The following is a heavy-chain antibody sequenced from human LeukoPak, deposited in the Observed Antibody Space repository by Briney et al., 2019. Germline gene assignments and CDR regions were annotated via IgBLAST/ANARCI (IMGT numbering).Heavy chain of an antibody. D-gene: IGHD3-22*01. CDR3: ARACYYDSSGYCHDAFDM. CDR1: GFTFTSHW. Sequence: GGALRLSCVASGFTFTSHWMSWVRQAPGEGVEWVANMRQDGSEKYYVDSVKGRFTISRDNAKNSMYLQMNSLRAEDTAIYYCARACYYDSSGYCHDAFDMWGQGTKVTVSS. J-gene: IGHJ3*02. CDR2: MRQDGSEK. V-gene: IGHV3-7*01.